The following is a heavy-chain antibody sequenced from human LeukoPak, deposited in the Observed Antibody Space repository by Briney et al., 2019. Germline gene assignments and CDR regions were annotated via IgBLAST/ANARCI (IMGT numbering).Heavy chain of an antibody. V-gene: IGHV4-59*01. D-gene: IGHD3-9*01. CDR1: GGSISSYY. J-gene: IGHJ5*02. Sequence: SETLSLTCTVSGGSISSYYWSWIRQPPGKGLEWIGYIYYSGSTNYNPSLKSRVTISVDTSKNQFPLKLSSVTAADTAVYYCAREDYDILTGYPNWFDPWGQGTLVTVSS. CDR2: IYYSGST. CDR3: AREDYDILTGYPNWFDP.